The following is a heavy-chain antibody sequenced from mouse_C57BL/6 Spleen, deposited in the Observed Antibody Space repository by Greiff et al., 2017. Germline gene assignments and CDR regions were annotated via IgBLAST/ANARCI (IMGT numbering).Heavy chain of an antibody. Sequence: QVTLKESGPGILQPSQTLSLTCSFSGFSLSTFGMGVGWIRQPSGKGLEWLAHIWWDDDKYYNPALKSRLTISKDTSKNQVFLKIANVDTADTATYYCARIAVGVTTVGRNLFDYWGQGTTLTVSS. CDR3: ARIAVGVTTVGRNLFDY. D-gene: IGHD1-1*01. J-gene: IGHJ2*01. V-gene: IGHV8-8*01. CDR1: GFSLSTFGMG. CDR2: IWWDDDK.